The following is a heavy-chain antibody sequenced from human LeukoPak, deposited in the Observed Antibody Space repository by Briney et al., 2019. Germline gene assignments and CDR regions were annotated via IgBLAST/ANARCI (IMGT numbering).Heavy chain of an antibody. CDR3: ARGPGYHDSSYLDY. V-gene: IGHV3-48*01. J-gene: IGHJ4*02. D-gene: IGHD3-22*01. CDR2: ISGSSGII. Sequence: GGSLRLSCAASGFTFNTYTMNWVRQAPGKGLEWVSYISGSSGIIDYADSVRGRFTISRDNAKNSLYLQMNSLRAEDTAVYYCARGPGYHDSSYLDYWGQGTLVTVSS. CDR1: GFTFNTYT.